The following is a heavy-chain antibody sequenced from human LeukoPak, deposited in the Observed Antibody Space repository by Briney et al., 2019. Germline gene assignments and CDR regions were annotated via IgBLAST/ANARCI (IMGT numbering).Heavy chain of an antibody. CDR3: AKDRLAVAGTEFDY. D-gene: IGHD6-19*01. J-gene: IGHJ4*02. CDR1: GFTFSSYS. CDR2: ISGSGGST. Sequence: GGSLLLSCAAAGFTFSSYSMKWGRPAPGKGLEGVAAISGSGGSTYYADSVKGRFTISRDNSKNTLYLQMNSLRGEDTAVYYCAKDRLAVAGTEFDYWGQGPLVSVSS. V-gene: IGHV3-23*01.